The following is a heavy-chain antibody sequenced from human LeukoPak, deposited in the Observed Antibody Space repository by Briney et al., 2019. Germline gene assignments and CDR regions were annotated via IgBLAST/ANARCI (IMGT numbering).Heavy chain of an antibody. J-gene: IGHJ3*02. CDR1: GGSISSYY. Sequence: SQTLSLTCAVSGGSISSYYWSWIRQPPGTGLEWVGYIYYSGSTNYNPSLKSRVTISVDTSKNQLSLKLSSVTAADTAVYYCARHDGYKLAFDIWGQGTMVTVSS. CDR2: IYYSGST. V-gene: IGHV4-59*08. D-gene: IGHD5-12*01. CDR3: ARHDGYKLAFDI.